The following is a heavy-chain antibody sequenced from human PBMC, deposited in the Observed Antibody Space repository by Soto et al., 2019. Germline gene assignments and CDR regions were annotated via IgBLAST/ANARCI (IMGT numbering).Heavy chain of an antibody. J-gene: IGHJ4*02. V-gene: IGHV1-2*02. CDR3: AKSGSFFRTSLVYFDY. D-gene: IGHD1-1*01. CDR2: INPNSGGT. Sequence: ASVKVSCKASGFTFTGHYIHWVRQAPGQGLEWMGWINPNSGGTSYAQKFQGRLTMTTDTSITTAYMELSRLSSDDTALYDCAKSGSFFRTSLVYFDYWGQGTLVNVSS. CDR1: GFTFTGHY.